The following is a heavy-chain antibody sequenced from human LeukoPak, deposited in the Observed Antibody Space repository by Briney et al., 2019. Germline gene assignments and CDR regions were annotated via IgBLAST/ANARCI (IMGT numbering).Heavy chain of an antibody. Sequence: ASVKVSRKASGYTFTGYYMHWVRQAPGQGLEWMGWINPNSGGTNYAQKFQGRVTMTRDTSISTAYMELSRLRSDDTAVYYCATSLRFLESYFDYWGQGTLVTVSS. J-gene: IGHJ4*02. CDR3: ATSLRFLESYFDY. D-gene: IGHD3-3*01. CDR1: GYTFTGYY. V-gene: IGHV1-2*02. CDR2: INPNSGGT.